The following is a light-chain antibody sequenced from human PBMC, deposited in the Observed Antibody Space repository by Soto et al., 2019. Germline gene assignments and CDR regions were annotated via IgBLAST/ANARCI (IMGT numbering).Light chain of an antibody. CDR2: EVS. J-gene: IGLJ1*01. CDR3: SSYTSSSTLDV. V-gene: IGLV2-14*01. Sequence: QSGLTQPASGSGSPGQSITISCTGTSSDVGGYNYVSWYQQHPGKAPKLMIYEVSNRPSGVSNRFSGSKSGNTASLTISGLQAEDEADYYCSSYTSSSTLDVFGTGTKVTVL. CDR1: SSDVGGYNY.